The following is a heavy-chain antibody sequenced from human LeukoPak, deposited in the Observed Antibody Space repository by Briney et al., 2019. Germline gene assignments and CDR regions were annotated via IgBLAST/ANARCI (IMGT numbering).Heavy chain of an antibody. Sequence: GSLRLSCAASGFSFSIYSLNWVRQPPGKGLEWIGEINHSGSTNYNPSLKSRVTISVGTSKNQFSLKLSSVTAADTAVYYCARPIVVVPAANDDYWGQGTLVTVSS. D-gene: IGHD2-2*01. CDR3: ARPIVVVPAANDDY. V-gene: IGHV4-34*01. CDR2: INHSGST. J-gene: IGHJ4*02. CDR1: GFSFSIYS.